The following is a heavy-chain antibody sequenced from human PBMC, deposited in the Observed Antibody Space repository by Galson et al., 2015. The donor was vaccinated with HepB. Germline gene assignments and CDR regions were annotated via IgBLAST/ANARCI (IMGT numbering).Heavy chain of an antibody. V-gene: IGHV3-53*01. D-gene: IGHD3-10*01. CDR1: GFTVSSTY. CDR3: ARGAYGAGSLPLDD. CDR2: IYSSGRP. Sequence: SLRLSCAASGFTVSSTYMSWVRQAPGKGLESVSLIYSSGRPYYADSVKGRFTISRDNSKNTLFLHMNSLRAEDTAVYYCARGAYGAGSLPLDDWGQGISVTVSS. J-gene: IGHJ4*02.